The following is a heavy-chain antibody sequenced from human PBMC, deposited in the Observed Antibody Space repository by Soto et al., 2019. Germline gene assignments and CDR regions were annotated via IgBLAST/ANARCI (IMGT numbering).Heavy chain of an antibody. D-gene: IGHD2-21*02. CDR2: ISLYHHST. V-gene: IGHV1-46*01. CDR3: ARELYSCGGDCPYYMDY. J-gene: IGHJ4*02. Sequence: ASVKVSCKTSGYPFTDYFIHWVRQAPGQGLEWMGIISLYHHSTSYAQKFQGRLTVTADTSTTTVYMDLSSQTSEDSAVYWCARELYSCGGDCPYYMDYWGQGTLVTVSS. CDR1: GYPFTDYF.